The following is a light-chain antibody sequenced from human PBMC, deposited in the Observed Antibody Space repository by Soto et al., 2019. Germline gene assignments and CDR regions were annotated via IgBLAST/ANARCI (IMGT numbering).Light chain of an antibody. J-gene: IGKJ1*01. V-gene: IGKV2-30*01. CDR2: TVS. Sequence: VVMTQSPPSLPVTLGQPASISCRSSQTVLYSDGNAYLNWFHQRPGQSPRRLIYTVSNRDSGVPDRFSGAGSGTDFTLKISRVEAEDVGIYYCMQGTHWPPTFGQGTKVEI. CDR1: QTVLYSDGNAY. CDR3: MQGTHWPPT.